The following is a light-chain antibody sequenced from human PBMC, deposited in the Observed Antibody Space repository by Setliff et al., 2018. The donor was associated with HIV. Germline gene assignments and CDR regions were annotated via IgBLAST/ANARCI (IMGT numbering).Light chain of an antibody. CDR3: CSYAGSHTFV. V-gene: IGLV2-11*01. CDR1: SSDIGGYNF. Sequence: QSALTQPRSVSGSPGQSVTISCTGTSSDIGGYNFVSWYQHHPGKAPKLMIFDVSNRPSGVPDRFSGSKSGNTASLTISGLQADDEAVYFCCSYAGSHTFVFGTGTKGTVL. CDR2: DVS. J-gene: IGLJ1*01.